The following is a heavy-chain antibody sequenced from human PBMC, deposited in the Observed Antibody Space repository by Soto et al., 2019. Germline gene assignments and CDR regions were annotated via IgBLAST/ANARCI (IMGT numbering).Heavy chain of an antibody. CDR3: AKYSWGGAGSGGSHDS. Sequence: EVQLLESGGGLVQRGGSLRVSCAASGFTFINYPMSWVRQAPGKGLAWVSVISGRGAFYADSVKGRFTISRDHSKNTLYLQVNSLMGDVTAVDYCAKYSWGGAGSGGSHDSWGQGTLVTVSS. CDR1: GFTFINYP. J-gene: IGHJ4*02. V-gene: IGHV3-23*01. CDR2: ISGRGA. D-gene: IGHD6-19*01.